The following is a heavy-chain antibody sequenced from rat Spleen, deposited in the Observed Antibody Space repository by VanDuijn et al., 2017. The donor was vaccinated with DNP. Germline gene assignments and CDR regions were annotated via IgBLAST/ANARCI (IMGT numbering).Heavy chain of an antibody. CDR2: IIYDGSVS. Sequence: EVQLVESGGGLVQPGRSLKLSCAASGFTFSDYAMAWVRQSPKKDLEWVATIIYDGSVSFYRDSVKGRFTLSRDNAKTTLYLQMDSLMSEDTATYYCATRGIYGGYDYWGQGVMVTVSS. D-gene: IGHD1-11*01. CDR3: ATRGIYGGYDY. CDR1: GFTFSDYA. V-gene: IGHV5-7*01. J-gene: IGHJ2*01.